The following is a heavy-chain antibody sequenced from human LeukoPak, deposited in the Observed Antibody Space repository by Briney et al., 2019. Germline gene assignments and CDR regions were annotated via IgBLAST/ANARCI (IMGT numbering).Heavy chain of an antibody. Sequence: PSETLSLTCTVSGGSISSYYWSWIRQPPGKGLEWIGYIYYSGSTNYNPSLKSRVTMSVDTSKNQFPLKLSSVTAADTAVYYCARADYGDSPGYYWGQGTLVTVSS. CDR1: GGSISSYY. CDR3: ARADYGDSPGYY. D-gene: IGHD4-17*01. J-gene: IGHJ4*02. CDR2: IYYSGST. V-gene: IGHV4-59*01.